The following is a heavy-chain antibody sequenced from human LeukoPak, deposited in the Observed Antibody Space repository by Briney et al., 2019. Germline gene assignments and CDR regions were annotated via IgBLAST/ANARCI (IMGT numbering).Heavy chain of an antibody. D-gene: IGHD3-10*01. CDR1: GYSFTSYW. J-gene: IGHJ4*02. V-gene: IGHV5-51*01. CDR3: ARHSSHAYYGSGSYIIDY. CDR2: IYPGDSDT. Sequence: GESLKISCKGSGYSFTSYWIGWVRQMPGKGLEWMGIIYPGDSDTRYSPSFQGQVTISAEKSISTAYLQWSSLKASDTAMYYCARHSSHAYYGSGSYIIDYWGQGTLVTVSS.